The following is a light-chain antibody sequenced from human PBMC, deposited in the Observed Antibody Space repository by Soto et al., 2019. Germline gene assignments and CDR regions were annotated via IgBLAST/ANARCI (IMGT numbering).Light chain of an antibody. J-gene: IGKJ1*01. V-gene: IGKV1-39*01. CDR3: QQSYSTPRT. CDR2: AAS. Sequence: DIQMTQSPSSLSASVGDRVTITCRASQSISSYLNWYQQKPGKAPKLLIYAASSLQSGVPSRFSGSGSGKDFTLTISRLQPEDFATYYCQQSYSTPRTFGQGTKVEIK. CDR1: QSISSY.